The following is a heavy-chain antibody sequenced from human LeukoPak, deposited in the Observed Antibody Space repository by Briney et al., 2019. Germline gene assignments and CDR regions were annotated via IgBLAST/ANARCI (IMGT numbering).Heavy chain of an antibody. CDR2: IYSSGST. V-gene: IGHV4-4*07. D-gene: IGHD6-19*01. Sequence: SETLSLTCTVSGGSISSYYWSWIRQPAGKGLEWIGRIYSSGSTNYNPSLKSQVTMSVDTSKNQFSLKLTSVTAADTAVYYCARVSVAGTYDYWGQGTLVTVS. CDR1: GGSISSYY. CDR3: ARVSVAGTYDY. J-gene: IGHJ4*02.